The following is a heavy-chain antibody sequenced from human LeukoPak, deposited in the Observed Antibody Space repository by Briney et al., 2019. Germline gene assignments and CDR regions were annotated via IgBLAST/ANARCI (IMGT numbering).Heavy chain of an antibody. CDR1: GGSISSGGYS. J-gene: IGHJ4*02. V-gene: IGHV4-30-2*01. Sequence: PSETLSLTCAVSGGSISSGGYSWSWIRQPPGKGLEWIGYIYHSGSTYYNPSLKSRVTISVDRSKNQCSLKLSSVTAADTAVYYCARSPRRITIFGVVMGYFDYWGQGTLVTVSS. CDR2: IYHSGST. CDR3: ARSPRRITIFGVVMGYFDY. D-gene: IGHD3-3*01.